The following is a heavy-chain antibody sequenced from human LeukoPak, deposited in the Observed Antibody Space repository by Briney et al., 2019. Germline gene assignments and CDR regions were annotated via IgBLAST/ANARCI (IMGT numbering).Heavy chain of an antibody. Sequence: PSETLSLTCTVSGGSISSYYWSWIRQPPGKGLEWIRYIYYSGSTNYNPSLKSRVTISVDTSKNQFSLKLSSVTAADTAVYYCARVYSSSWYYFDYWGQGTLVTVSS. CDR1: GGSISSYY. D-gene: IGHD6-13*01. V-gene: IGHV4-59*01. CDR2: IYYSGST. CDR3: ARVYSSSWYYFDY. J-gene: IGHJ4*02.